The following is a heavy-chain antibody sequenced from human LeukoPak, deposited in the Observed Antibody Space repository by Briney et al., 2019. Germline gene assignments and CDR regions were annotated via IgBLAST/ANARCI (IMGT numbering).Heavy chain of an antibody. J-gene: IGHJ4*02. D-gene: IGHD3-22*01. CDR1: GFTFSDYY. CDR3: ARRLRQDYYDANWDY. CDR2: ISSSGSTI. V-gene: IGHV3-11*01. Sequence: GGSLRLSCAASGFTFSDYYMSWIRQAPGKGLEWVPYISSSGSTIYYADSVKGRFTISRDNAKNSLYLQMNSLRAEDTAVYYCARRLRQDYYDANWDYWGQGTLVTVSS.